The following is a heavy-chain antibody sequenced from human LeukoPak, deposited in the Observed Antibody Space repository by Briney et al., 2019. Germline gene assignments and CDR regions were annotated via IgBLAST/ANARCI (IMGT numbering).Heavy chain of an antibody. V-gene: IGHV3-30-3*01. CDR1: GFTFSSYA. J-gene: IGHJ5*02. D-gene: IGHD1-7*01. CDR2: ISYDGSNK. Sequence: GRSLRLSCAASGFTFSSYAMHWVRQAPGKGLEWVAVISYDGSNKYYADSVKGRFTISRDNSKNTLYLQMNSLRAEDTAVYYCARDLESVITGTTWGQGTLVTVSS. CDR3: ARDLESVITGTT.